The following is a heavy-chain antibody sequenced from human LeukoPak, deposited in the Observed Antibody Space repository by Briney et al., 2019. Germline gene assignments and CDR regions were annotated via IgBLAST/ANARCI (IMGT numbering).Heavy chain of an antibody. CDR3: ARFMTTVEDYYYYYMDV. J-gene: IGHJ6*03. V-gene: IGHV1-8*01. Sequence: ASVKVSCKASGYTFTSYDINWVRQATGQGLEWMGWMNPNSGNTGYAQKFQGRVTMTRNTSISTAYMELSSLRSEDTAVYYCARFMTTVEDYYYYYMDVWGKGTTVTISS. CDR2: MNPNSGNT. D-gene: IGHD4-23*01. CDR1: GYTFTSYD.